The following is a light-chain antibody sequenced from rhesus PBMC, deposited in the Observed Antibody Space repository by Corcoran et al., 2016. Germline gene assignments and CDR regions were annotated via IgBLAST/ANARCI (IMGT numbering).Light chain of an antibody. Sequence: DIQMTQSPSSLSVSVGDRVTITFRASQGISSYLAWFQQKPGKPPKLLISCASTLQSWAPSRFSGSGSGTGFTLTISSRQPEDFATYYCQQHHSFPPSFGQGTKVEIK. J-gene: IGKJ2*01. CDR1: QGISSY. CDR3: QQHHSFPPS. CDR2: CAS. V-gene: IGKV1-25*01.